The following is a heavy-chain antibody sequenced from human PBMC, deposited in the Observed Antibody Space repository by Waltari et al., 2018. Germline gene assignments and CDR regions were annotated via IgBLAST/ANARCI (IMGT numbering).Heavy chain of an antibody. V-gene: IGHV1-69*01. CDR3: ATFGGNSNWFDP. D-gene: IGHD1-7*01. CDR2: IIPISGTA. Sequence: QVQLVQSGAEVKNPGSPLKVSCKTSGGAFSTYAISWVRRAPGQGLEWMGIIPISGTADYSQKFQGRITITADESTSTAYMELSGLKSDDTAVYYCATFGGNSNWFDPWGQGTLVTVSS. CDR1: GGAFSTYA. J-gene: IGHJ5*02.